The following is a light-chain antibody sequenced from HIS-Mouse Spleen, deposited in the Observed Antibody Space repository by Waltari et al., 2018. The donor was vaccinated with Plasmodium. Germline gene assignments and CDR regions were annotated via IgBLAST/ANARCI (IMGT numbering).Light chain of an antibody. Sequence: DIQLTQSPSFLSASVGDRVTITCRASQGISSYLAWNQQKPGKAPKPLIYAASTLQSGVPSRFSGSGSGTEFTLTISSLQSEDFATYYCQQHNSYPYTFGQGTKLEIK. CDR1: QGISSY. V-gene: IGKV1-9*01. J-gene: IGKJ2*01. CDR3: QQHNSYPYT. CDR2: AAS.